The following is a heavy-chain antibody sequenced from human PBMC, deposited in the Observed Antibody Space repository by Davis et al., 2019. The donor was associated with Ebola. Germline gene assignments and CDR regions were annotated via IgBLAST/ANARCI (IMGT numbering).Heavy chain of an antibody. V-gene: IGHV3-23*01. CDR1: GFTFSSYA. J-gene: IGHJ6*02. CDR2: LSGSGGST. CDR3: AKRDPNCSGGSCYSGTYYYYYGMDV. Sequence: GESLKISCAASGFTFSSYAMSWVRQAPGKGLEWVSALSGSGGSTYYADSVKGRFTISRDNSKNTLYLQMNSLRAEDTAVYYCAKRDPNCSGGSCYSGTYYYYYGMDVWGQGTTVTVSS. D-gene: IGHD2-15*01.